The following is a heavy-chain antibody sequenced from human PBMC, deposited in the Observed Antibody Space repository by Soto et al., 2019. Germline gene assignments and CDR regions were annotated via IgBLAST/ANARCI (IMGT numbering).Heavy chain of an antibody. J-gene: IGHJ4*02. CDR3: ARDTGPIETVYYFDY. Sequence: PGGSLRLSCAASGFTFSSYGMHWVRQAPGKGLEWVAVIWYDGSNKYYADSVKGRFTISRDNSKNTLYLQMNSLRAEDTAVYYCARDTGPIETVYYFDYWGQGTLVTVSS. CDR1: GFTFSSYG. D-gene: IGHD2-21*02. V-gene: IGHV3-33*01. CDR2: IWYDGSNK.